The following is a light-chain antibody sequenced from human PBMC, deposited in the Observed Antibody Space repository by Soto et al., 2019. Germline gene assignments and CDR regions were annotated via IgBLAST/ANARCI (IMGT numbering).Light chain of an antibody. Sequence: DIQMTQSPFSLSAPVGDRVTITCRASQSISNYLNLYQQKPGKAPKLLIYAASSLQSLVPSRFSGSGSGIDFTLTITSLQPEDFATYYCQQSYKSSPIAFGQGTRLEIK. CDR1: QSISNY. J-gene: IGKJ5*01. CDR2: AAS. V-gene: IGKV1-39*01. CDR3: QQSYKSSPIA.